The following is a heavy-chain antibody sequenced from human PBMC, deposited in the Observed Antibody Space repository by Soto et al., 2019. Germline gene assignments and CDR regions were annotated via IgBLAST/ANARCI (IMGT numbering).Heavy chain of an antibody. Sequence: ASVKVSCKTSGYTFNKYPMHWVRQAPGQGLEWMGFINAANGDTGYSQKFQGRVTLIRDTSASTAYMELSSLRFEDTAVYYCVRKDYYGAGIYYFDYWGQGTLVTVSS. CDR3: VRKDYYGAGIYYFDY. V-gene: IGHV1-3*01. J-gene: IGHJ4*02. CDR1: GYTFNKYP. CDR2: INAANGDT. D-gene: IGHD3-10*01.